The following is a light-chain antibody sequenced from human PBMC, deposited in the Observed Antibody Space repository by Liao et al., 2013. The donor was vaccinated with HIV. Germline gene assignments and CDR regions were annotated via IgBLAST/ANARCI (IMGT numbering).Light chain of an antibody. CDR1: RLGDNI. CDR3: QAWDNTFVA. CDR2: QDN. J-gene: IGLJ2*01. Sequence: SYELTQPPSVSVSPGQTASITCSGDRLGDNIVSWYQQRPGQSPVVVIYQDNKWPSGIPERFSGSNSGNTATLTISGTQPLDEADYFCQAWDNTFVAFGGGTRLTVL. V-gene: IGLV3-1*01.